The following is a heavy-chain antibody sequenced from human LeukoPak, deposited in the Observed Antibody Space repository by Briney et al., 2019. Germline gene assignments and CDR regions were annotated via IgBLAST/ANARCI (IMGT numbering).Heavy chain of an antibody. V-gene: IGHV4-59*08. D-gene: IGHD5-12*01. J-gene: IGHJ4*02. Sequence: PSETLSLTCTVSGGSISSYYWSWIRQPPGKGLEWIGYIYYSGSTNYNPSLKSRVTISVDTSKNQFSLKLSSVTAADTAVYYCARTDYSGYDHYFDYWGQGTLVTVSS. CDR1: GGSISSYY. CDR2: IYYSGST. CDR3: ARTDYSGYDHYFDY.